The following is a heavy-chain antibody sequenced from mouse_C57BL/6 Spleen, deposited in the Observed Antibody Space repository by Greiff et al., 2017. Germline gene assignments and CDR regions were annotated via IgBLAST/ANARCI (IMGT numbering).Heavy chain of an antibody. Sequence: VQLQQSGAELVRPGASVTLSCKASGYTFTDYEMHWVKQTPVHGLEWIGAIDPETGGTAYNQKFKGKAILTADKSSSTAYMELRSLTYEDSAVYYCTRWALRKAMDYWGQGTSGTVSS. CDR1: GYTFTDYE. J-gene: IGHJ4*01. CDR2: IDPETGGT. CDR3: TRWALRKAMDY. D-gene: IGHD1-1*01. V-gene: IGHV1-15*01.